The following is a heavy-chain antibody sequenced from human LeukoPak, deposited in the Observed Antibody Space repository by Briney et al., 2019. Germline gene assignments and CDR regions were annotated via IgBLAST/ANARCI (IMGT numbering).Heavy chain of an antibody. Sequence: GGSLRLACAVSGFAFNFYAMSWVRQAPGKGLQWVSTINANGINTYYADSVKGRFTISRDNSKNTLYLQMNSLRAEDTAVYYCAKDGMVRGVTSNFDYWGQGTLVPVSS. CDR3: AKDGMVRGVTSNFDY. CDR1: GFAFNFYA. V-gene: IGHV3-23*01. J-gene: IGHJ4*02. CDR2: INANGINT. D-gene: IGHD3-10*01.